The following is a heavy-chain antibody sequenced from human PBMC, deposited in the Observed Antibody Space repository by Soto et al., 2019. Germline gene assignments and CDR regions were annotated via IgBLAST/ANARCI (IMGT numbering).Heavy chain of an antibody. D-gene: IGHD1-26*01. V-gene: IGHV3-30*03. J-gene: IGHJ6*02. CDR1: GFTFNSYG. Sequence: QVQLVESGVGVVRPGRSLRLSCAASGFTFNSYGMHWVRQGPGNGLEWVAFISYDSTKKYYADSVKGRFTISRDNSNSALYVQMNSLTGEDTAVYYCARTRSAWSDFHYYSLDVWGQGTTVTVSS. CDR2: ISYDSTKK. CDR3: ARTRSAWSDFHYYSLDV.